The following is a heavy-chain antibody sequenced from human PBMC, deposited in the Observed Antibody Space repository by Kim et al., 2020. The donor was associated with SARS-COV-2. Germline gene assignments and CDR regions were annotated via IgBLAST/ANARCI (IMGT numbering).Heavy chain of an antibody. CDR3: ARDFNSPLPYDSSGYYYYYYYGMDV. Sequence: GGSLRLSCAASGFTFSSYEMNWVRQAPGKGLEWVSYISSSGSTIYYADSVKGRFTISRDNAKNSLYLQMNSLRAEDTAVYYCARDFNSPLPYDSSGYYYYYYYGMDVWGQGTTVTVSS. CDR2: ISSSGSTI. CDR1: GFTFSSYE. D-gene: IGHD3-22*01. V-gene: IGHV3-48*03. J-gene: IGHJ6*02.